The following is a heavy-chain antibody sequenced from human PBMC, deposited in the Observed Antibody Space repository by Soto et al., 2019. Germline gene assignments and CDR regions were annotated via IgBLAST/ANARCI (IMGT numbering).Heavy chain of an antibody. CDR3: AKKGYYNDAFDI. Sequence: GGSVRLSCAASGFTFSSYAMSWVRQAPGKGLEWVSAISGSGGSTYYADSVKGRFTISRDNSKNTLYLQMNSLRAEDTAVYYCAKKGYYNDAFDIWGQGTMVTVSS. V-gene: IGHV3-23*01. CDR1: GFTFSSYA. CDR2: ISGSGGST. D-gene: IGHD1-26*01. J-gene: IGHJ3*02.